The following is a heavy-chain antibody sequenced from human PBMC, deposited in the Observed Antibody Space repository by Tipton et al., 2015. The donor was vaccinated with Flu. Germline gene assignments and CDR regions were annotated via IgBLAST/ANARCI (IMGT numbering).Heavy chain of an antibody. CDR2: INHSGST. Sequence: LRLSCAVDGGSFSGYYWSWIRQPPGKGLEWIGEINHSGSTNYKSSLKSRVTISLDTPKNQVTLKLSSMTAADTAVYYCARGPGYYDSSAYFVFWGQGTLVTVSS. CDR1: GGSFSGYY. J-gene: IGHJ4*02. V-gene: IGHV4-34*01. CDR3: ARGPGYYDSSAYFVF. D-gene: IGHD3-22*01.